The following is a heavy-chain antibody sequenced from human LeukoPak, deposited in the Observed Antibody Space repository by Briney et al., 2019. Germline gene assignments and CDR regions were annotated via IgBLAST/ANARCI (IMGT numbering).Heavy chain of an antibody. J-gene: IGHJ4*02. CDR1: GGTFSSYA. V-gene: IGHV1-69*13. D-gene: IGHD1-26*01. Sequence: SVKVSCKASGGTFSSYAISWVRQAPGQGLEWMGRIIPIFSTANYAQKFQGRVTITADESTSTAYMELSSLRSEDTAVYYCARERESGSYRYFDYWGQGTLVTVSS. CDR2: IIPIFSTA. CDR3: ARERESGSYRYFDY.